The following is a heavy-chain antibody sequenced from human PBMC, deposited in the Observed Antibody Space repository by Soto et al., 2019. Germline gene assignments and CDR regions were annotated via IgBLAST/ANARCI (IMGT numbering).Heavy chain of an antibody. CDR1: GDSITNSHW. J-gene: IGHJ4*02. D-gene: IGHD6-25*01. CDR2: IHHSGST. CDR3: ARGETQQQRDY. V-gene: IGHV4-4*02. Sequence: SETLSLTCAVSGDSITNSHWWSWVRQPPGKGLEWIGEIHHSGSTKYNPSLESRLIISVDRSKNTFFLRLTSVTAADTAVYFCARGETQQQRDYWGQGTLVTVSS.